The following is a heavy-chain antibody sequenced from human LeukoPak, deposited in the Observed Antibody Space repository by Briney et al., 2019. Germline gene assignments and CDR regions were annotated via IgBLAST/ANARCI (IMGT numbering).Heavy chain of an antibody. J-gene: IGHJ4*02. CDR2: INPNNRGT. CDR3: ARDYYSGTYAH. Sequence: ASVKVSCKASGYTFTNYYIHWVRQAPGQGLEWMGRINPNNRGTYFAQEFQGRVTMTTDASISTVYMELSSLTSDDTAVYYCARDYYSGTYAHWGQGTLVTVSS. D-gene: IGHD1-26*01. V-gene: IGHV1-2*06. CDR1: GYTFTNYY.